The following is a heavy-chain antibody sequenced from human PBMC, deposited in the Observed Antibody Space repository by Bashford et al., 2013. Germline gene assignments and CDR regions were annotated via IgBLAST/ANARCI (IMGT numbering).Heavy chain of an antibody. V-gene: IGHV3-33*08. Sequence: GSLRLSCAASGFTFSSYAMHWVRQAPGKGLEWVAVIWYDGSNKYYADSVKGRFTISRDNSKNTLYLQMNSLRRRGHGSCSYCARAPILTDYFDYWGQGTLVTVVL. CDR3: ARAPILTDYFDY. CDR2: IWYDGSNK. J-gene: IGHJ4*02. CDR1: GFTFSSYA. D-gene: IGHD3-9*01.